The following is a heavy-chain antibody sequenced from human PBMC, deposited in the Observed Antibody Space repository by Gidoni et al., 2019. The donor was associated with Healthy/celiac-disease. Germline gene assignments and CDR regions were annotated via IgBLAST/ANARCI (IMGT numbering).Heavy chain of an antibody. Sequence: EVQLLESGGGLVQPGGSLRLSCAASGFTFSSYAMRWGRQAPGTGLEWVSAISGSGSSTDYAESVKGRCTITRDNSKNTLYLKMNSLRAEDTAVYYCAKPPRITIFGVVTHPNWYFDLWGRGTLVTVSS. D-gene: IGHD3-3*01. CDR3: AKPPRITIFGVVTHPNWYFDL. V-gene: IGHV3-23*01. J-gene: IGHJ2*01. CDR1: GFTFSSYA. CDR2: ISGSGSST.